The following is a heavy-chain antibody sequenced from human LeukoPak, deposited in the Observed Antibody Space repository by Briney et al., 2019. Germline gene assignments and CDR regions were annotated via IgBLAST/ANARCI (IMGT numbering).Heavy chain of an antibody. CDR2: INHSGST. CDR3: AGGGSSGLTY. V-gene: IGHV4-34*01. Sequence: SETLSLTCAVYGGSFSGYYWSWIRQPPGKGLEWIGEINHSGSTNYNPSLKSRVTISVDTSKNQFSLKLSSVTAADTAVYYCAGGGSSGLTYWGQGTLVTVSS. D-gene: IGHD6-19*01. CDR1: GGSFSGYY. J-gene: IGHJ4*02.